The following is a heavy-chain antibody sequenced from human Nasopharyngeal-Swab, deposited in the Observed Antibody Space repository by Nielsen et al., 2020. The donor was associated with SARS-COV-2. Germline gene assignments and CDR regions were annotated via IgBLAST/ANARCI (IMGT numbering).Heavy chain of an antibody. CDR3: AKDQGGSSWYGGAYYYYGMDV. Sequence: WIRQPPGKGLEWVGRIKSKTDGGTTDYAAPVKGRFTISRDDSKNTLYLQMNSLKTEDTAVYYCAKDQGGSSWYGGAYYYYGMDVWGQGTTVTVSS. V-gene: IGHV3-15*01. J-gene: IGHJ6*02. CDR2: IKSKTDGGTT. D-gene: IGHD6-13*01.